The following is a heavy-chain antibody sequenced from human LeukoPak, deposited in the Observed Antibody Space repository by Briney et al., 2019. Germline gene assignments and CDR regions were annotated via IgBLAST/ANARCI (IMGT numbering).Heavy chain of an antibody. CDR1: GFPFSVYW. CDR2: ISHDGTE. V-gene: IGHV3-7*01. CDR3: ARDKTTAHVFDV. Sequence: GGSLRLSCAASGFPFSVYWMTWVRQAPGKGLEWVADISHDGTEFYADSVKGRFTISRDNAETSVDLQMNSLRADDTAVYYCARDKTTAHVFDVWGQGAMVTVSS. J-gene: IGHJ3*01. D-gene: IGHD1-14*01.